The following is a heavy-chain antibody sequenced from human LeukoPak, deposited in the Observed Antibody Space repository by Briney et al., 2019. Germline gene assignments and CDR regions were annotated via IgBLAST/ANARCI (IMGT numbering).Heavy chain of an antibody. CDR2: ISGSGGTT. V-gene: IGHV3-23*01. Sequence: VSTISGSGGTTYYADSVKGRFTISRDNSKNTLYLQMNSLRAEDTAVYYCARKTDSSGSGDYWGQGTLVTVSS. CDR3: ARKTDSSGSGDY. J-gene: IGHJ4*02. D-gene: IGHD3-22*01.